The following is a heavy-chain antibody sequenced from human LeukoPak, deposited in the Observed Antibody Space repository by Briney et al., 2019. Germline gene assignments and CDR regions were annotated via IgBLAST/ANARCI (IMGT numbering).Heavy chain of an antibody. Sequence: GGSLRLSCAASGFTFSSHGMNWVRQAPGKGLEWVSGISWNSGTIYYADSVKGRFTISRDNAKNSLYLQMNSLRAEDTAMYYCAGPRIAAAGAPLDYWGQGTLVTVSS. V-gene: IGHV3-48*04. CDR2: ISWNSGTI. D-gene: IGHD6-13*01. J-gene: IGHJ4*02. CDR3: AGPRIAAAGAPLDY. CDR1: GFTFSSHG.